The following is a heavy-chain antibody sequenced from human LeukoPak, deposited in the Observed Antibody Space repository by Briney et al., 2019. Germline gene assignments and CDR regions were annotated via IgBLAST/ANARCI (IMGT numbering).Heavy chain of an antibody. CDR3: ARESAGLYYFDY. CDR2: ISSSSSYI. CDR1: GFTFSSYS. Sequence: AGGSLRLSCAASGFTFSSYSMNWVRQAPGKGLEWVSSISSSSSYIYYADSVKGRFTISRDNSKNTLYLQMNSLRAEGTAVYYCARESAGLYYFDYWGQGTLVTVSS. V-gene: IGHV3-21*01. J-gene: IGHJ4*02.